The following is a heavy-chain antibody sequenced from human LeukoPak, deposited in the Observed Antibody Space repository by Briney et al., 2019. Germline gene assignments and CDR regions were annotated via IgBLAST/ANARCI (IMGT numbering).Heavy chain of an antibody. CDR2: IKQDGSET. D-gene: IGHD6-19*01. CDR1: GFTFSDFW. J-gene: IGHJ4*02. CDR3: AGDRGWLIAS. Sequence: GGSLRLSCAGSGFTFSDFWMNWVRQAPGKGLEWVAIIKQDGSETYYVDSVKGRFTISRDNAKNSVYLQMNSLRAEYTAVYYCAGDRGWLIASWGQGTLVTVSS. V-gene: IGHV3-7*01.